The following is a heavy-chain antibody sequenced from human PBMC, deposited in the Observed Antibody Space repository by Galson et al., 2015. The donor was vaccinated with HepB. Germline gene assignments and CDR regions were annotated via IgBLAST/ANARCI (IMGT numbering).Heavy chain of an antibody. CDR3: AKDISVGSGYDGAPAFDI. D-gene: IGHD5-12*01. V-gene: IGHV3-9*01. J-gene: IGHJ3*02. CDR1: GFTFDDYA. Sequence: SLRLSCAASGFTFDDYAIHWVRQAPGKGLEWVSGISWNSGSIGYADSVKGRFTISRDNAKNSLYLQMNSLRTEDTAFYYCAKDISVGSGYDGAPAFDIWGQGTMVTVSS. CDR2: ISWNSGSI.